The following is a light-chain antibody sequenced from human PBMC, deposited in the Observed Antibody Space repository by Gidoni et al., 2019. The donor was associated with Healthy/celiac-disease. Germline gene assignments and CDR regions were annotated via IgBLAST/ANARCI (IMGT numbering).Light chain of an antibody. Sequence: SLLTQTPSPSVTPGPRVTISCSGSSSNIASNTVNWYQQLPGTAPKLLIYSNNQRPSGVPDRFSGSKSGTSASLAISGLQSEDEADYYCAAWDDSLNAWVFGGGTKLTVL. V-gene: IGLV1-44*01. CDR3: AAWDDSLNAWV. CDR2: SNN. CDR1: SSNIASNT. J-gene: IGLJ3*02.